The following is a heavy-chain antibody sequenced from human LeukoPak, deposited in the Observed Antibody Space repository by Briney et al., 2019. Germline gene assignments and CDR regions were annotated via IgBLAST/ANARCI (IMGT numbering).Heavy chain of an antibody. CDR3: ARDMGQQRTVRFDP. CDR1: GGSISSYY. Sequence: PSETLSLTCTVSGGSISSYYWSWIRQPAGKGLEWIGRIYTSGSTNYNPSLKSRVTMSVDTSKNQFSLKLSSVTAADTAVYYCARDMGQQRTVRFDPWGQGTLVTVSS. D-gene: IGHD6-13*01. J-gene: IGHJ5*02. V-gene: IGHV4-4*07. CDR2: IYTSGST.